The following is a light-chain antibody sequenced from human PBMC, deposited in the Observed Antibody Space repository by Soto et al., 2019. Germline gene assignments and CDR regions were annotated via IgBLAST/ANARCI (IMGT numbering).Light chain of an antibody. CDR3: PQHGTSPT. J-gene: IGKJ2*01. Sequence: EIGFTNYTVTLSLSPVERAALSCRASQSVSSYLAWYQHKPGQAPRLLIYDASNRATGIPARFSGSGSGTDFTLTIIRLQPAAFAVYYCPQHGTSPTFG. V-gene: IGKV3-11*01. CDR1: QSVSSY. CDR2: DAS.